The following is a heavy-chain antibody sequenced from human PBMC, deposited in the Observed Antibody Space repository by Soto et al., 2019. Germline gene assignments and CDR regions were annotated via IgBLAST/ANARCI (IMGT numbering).Heavy chain of an antibody. V-gene: IGHV4-4*02. CDR3: ARRSYYYDSSGLDY. Sequence: SETLSLTCAVSGGSISSSNWWSCVRKPPGKGVKWSGEIYHSRSTNYNPTLNSRVTISVDKSKNQFSLRLSSVTAADTAVYYCARRSYYYDSSGLDYWGQGTLVTVSS. CDR2: IYHSRST. D-gene: IGHD3-22*01. J-gene: IGHJ4*02. CDR1: GGSISSSNW.